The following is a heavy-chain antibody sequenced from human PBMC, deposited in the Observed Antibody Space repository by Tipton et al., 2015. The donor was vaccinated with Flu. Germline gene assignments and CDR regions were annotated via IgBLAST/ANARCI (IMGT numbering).Heavy chain of an antibody. Sequence: RSLRLSCAASGFTFGDYAMHWVRQPPGKGLEWVAGVSWDSGNMGYANSVKGRFTISRDNAKNSLYLEMNSLRGEDLALYYCAKDEGPQIGYGLDVWGHGTTVIVSS. J-gene: IGHJ6*02. CDR3: AKDEGPQIGYGLDV. CDR2: VSWDSGNM. V-gene: IGHV3-9*03. CDR1: GFTFGDYA.